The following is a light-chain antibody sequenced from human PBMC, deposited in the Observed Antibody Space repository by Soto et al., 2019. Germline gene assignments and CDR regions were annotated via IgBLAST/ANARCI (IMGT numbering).Light chain of an antibody. CDR2: DVS. CDR1: NSEFGNYNL. Sequence: QSALTQPASVTGSPGQSITISCTGTNSEFGNYNLVSWYQHHPGKAPKLIIYDVSERPSGVSNRFSASKSGNTASLTISGLQAEDEADYYCCSYAGPHTRYVFGTGTKVTVL. CDR3: CSYAGPHTRYV. J-gene: IGLJ1*01. V-gene: IGLV2-23*02.